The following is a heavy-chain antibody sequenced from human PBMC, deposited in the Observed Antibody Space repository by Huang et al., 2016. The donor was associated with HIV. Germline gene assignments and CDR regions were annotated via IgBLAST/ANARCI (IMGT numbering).Heavy chain of an antibody. CDR3: AKVASGYDFSARGSDWFDP. V-gene: IGHV3-23*01. J-gene: IGHJ5*02. D-gene: IGHD5-12*01. Sequence: EMQLLESGGGLVQPGGSLRLSCAASAFTFRSYAMTWVRQAQGKGVEGVSATSGSGGNTYYADSVKGRFTISRDNSKNTLYLQRNSLRAEDTAVYYCAKVASGYDFSARGSDWFDPWGQGTLVSVSS. CDR2: TSGSGGNT. CDR1: AFTFRSYA.